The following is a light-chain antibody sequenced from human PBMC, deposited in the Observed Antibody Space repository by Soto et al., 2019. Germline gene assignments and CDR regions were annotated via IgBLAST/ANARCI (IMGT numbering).Light chain of an antibody. V-gene: IGLV1-40*01. J-gene: IGLJ2*01. CDR3: QSYDSSLSVV. Sequence: QSVLTQSPSVSGAPGQRVTISCTGSGSTIGAGYDVHWYQQLPGTAPKLLIYDNINRPSGVPDRFSGSKSGTSASLAISGLQAEAEADYYCQSYDSSLSVVFGGGTKLTVL. CDR1: GSTIGAGYD. CDR2: DNI.